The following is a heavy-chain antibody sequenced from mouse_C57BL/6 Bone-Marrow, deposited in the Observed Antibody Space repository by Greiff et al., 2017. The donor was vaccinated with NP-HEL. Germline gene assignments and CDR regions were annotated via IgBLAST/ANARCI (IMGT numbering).Heavy chain of an antibody. J-gene: IGHJ4*01. D-gene: IGHD1-1*02. CDR2: IDPSDSYT. V-gene: IGHV1-59*01. CDR1: GYTFTSYW. CDR3: AIWGWPLYAMDY. Sequence: QVQLQQPGAELVRPGTSVKLSCKASGYTFTSYWMHWVKQRPGQGLEWIGVIDPSDSYTNYNQKFKGKATLTVDTSSSTAYMQLSSLTSEDSAVYYCAIWGWPLYAMDYWGQGTSVTVSS.